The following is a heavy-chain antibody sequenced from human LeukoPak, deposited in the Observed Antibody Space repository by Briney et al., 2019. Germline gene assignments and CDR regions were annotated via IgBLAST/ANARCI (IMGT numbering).Heavy chain of an antibody. CDR3: ARDGDTYGYYYYGLDV. CDR2: INPNSGGT. D-gene: IGHD5-18*01. J-gene: IGHJ6*02. V-gene: IGHV1-2*02. CDR1: GYTFTGYY. Sequence: ASVKVSCKASGYTFTGYYMHWVRQAPGQGLEWMGWINPNSGGTKYAQTFKGRVTMTRDTSISTAYMELSSLRSDDTAVYYCARDGDTYGYYYYGLDVWGQGTTVSVSS.